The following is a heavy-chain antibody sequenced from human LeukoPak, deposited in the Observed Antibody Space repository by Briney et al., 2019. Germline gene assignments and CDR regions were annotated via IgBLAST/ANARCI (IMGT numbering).Heavy chain of an antibody. CDR3: ARPYYYDSSGYYYEAPYYFDY. Sequence: GESLKISCKGSGYSFTSYWIGWVRQMPGKGLEWMGTIYPGDSDTRYSPSFQGQVTISADKSISTAYLQWSSLKASDTAMYYCARPYYYDSSGYYYEAPYYFDYWGQGTLVTVSS. J-gene: IGHJ4*02. CDR2: IYPGDSDT. CDR1: GYSFTSYW. D-gene: IGHD3-22*01. V-gene: IGHV5-51*01.